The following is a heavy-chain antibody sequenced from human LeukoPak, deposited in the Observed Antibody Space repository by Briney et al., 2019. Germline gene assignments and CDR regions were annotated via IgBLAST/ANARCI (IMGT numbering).Heavy chain of an antibody. V-gene: IGHV7-4-1*02. Sequence: ASVKVSCKASGYTFTSYAMNWVRQAPGQGLEWMGWINTNTGNPMYAQGFTGRFVFSLDTSVSTAYLQISSLKAEDTAVYYCASTIGVAMGNWFDPWGQGTLVTVSS. CDR2: INTNTGNP. J-gene: IGHJ5*02. D-gene: IGHD3-3*01. CDR1: GYTFTSYA. CDR3: ASTIGVAMGNWFDP.